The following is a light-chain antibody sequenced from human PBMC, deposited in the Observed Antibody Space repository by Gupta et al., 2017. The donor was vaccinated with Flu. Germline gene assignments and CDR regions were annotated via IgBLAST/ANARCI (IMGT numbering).Light chain of an antibody. CDR3: QHYSSYPYT. Sequence: DIQMTQSPSTLSASLGDRVTITCRASQTISTWLAWYQQKPGKAPKLLIYEASTLHGGVPSRFSGSGSETDFSLTISSLQPDDFATYYCQHYSSYPYTFGQGTKLEIK. CDR2: EAS. J-gene: IGKJ2*01. V-gene: IGKV1-5*03. CDR1: QTISTW.